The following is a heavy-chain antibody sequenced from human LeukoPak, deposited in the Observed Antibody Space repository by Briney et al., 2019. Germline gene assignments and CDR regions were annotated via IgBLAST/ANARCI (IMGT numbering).Heavy chain of an antibody. CDR2: IYYSGST. V-gene: IGHV4-59*01. CDR1: GGSISSYY. J-gene: IGHJ6*02. CDR3: ARGLGGRYYYYGMDV. Sequence: SETLSLTCTVSGGSISSYYWSWIRRPPGKGLEWIGYIYYSGSTNNNPPVKSRVTMSVDTSKNQFSLKLSSVTAADTAVYYCARGLGGRYYYYGMDVWGQGTTVTVSS. D-gene: IGHD1-26*01.